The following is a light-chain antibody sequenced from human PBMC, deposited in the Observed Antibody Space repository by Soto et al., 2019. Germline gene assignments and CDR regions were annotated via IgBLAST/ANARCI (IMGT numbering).Light chain of an antibody. Sequence: HSALTQPASVAGSPGQSITVSCTGTSNDIGGYNYVSWYQQHPGSAPKLIIFEVTNRPSGVSDRFSGSKSGNTASLTISGLQAEDEADYYCSSYTSSSTLYVLGTGTKVTVL. CDR1: SNDIGGYNY. V-gene: IGLV2-14*01. CDR2: EVT. J-gene: IGLJ1*01. CDR3: SSYTSSSTLYV.